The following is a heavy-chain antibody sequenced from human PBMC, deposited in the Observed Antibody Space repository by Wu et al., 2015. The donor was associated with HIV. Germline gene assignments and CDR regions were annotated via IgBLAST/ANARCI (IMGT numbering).Heavy chain of an antibody. D-gene: IGHD1-26*01. CDR3: ARLNFGWELRSGASAFDI. Sequence: QVQLVQSGAEVKKPGASVKVSCKASGYTFTSYGISWVRQAPGQGLEWMGWISAYNGNTNYAQKLQGRVTMTTDTSTSTAYMELRSLRSDDTAVYYCARLNFGWELRSGASAFDIWGQGTMVTVSS. V-gene: IGHV1-18*01. CDR1: GYTFTSYG. CDR2: ISAYNGNT. J-gene: IGHJ3*02.